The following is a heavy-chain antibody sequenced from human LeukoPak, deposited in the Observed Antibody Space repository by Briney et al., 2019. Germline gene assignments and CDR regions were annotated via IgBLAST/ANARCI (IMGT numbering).Heavy chain of an antibody. CDR1: GFTFSSYA. J-gene: IGHJ4*02. V-gene: IGHV3-23*01. CDR3: AKGAAGYCSSTSCYTVDY. Sequence: GGSLRLSCAASGFTFSSYAMSWVRQAPGKGLEWVSAISGSGGSTYYADSVKGRFTISRDNSKNTLYLQMNSLRPEDTAVYYCAKGAAGYCSSTSCYTVDYWGQGTLVTVSS. CDR2: ISGSGGST. D-gene: IGHD2-2*02.